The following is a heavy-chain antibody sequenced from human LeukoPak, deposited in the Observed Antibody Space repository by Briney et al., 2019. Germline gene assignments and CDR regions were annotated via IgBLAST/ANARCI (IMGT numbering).Heavy chain of an antibody. Sequence: PGGSLRLSCAASGFTFSSYGMHWVRQAPGKGLEWVAFIRYDGSNKYYADSVKGRFTISRDNSKNTLYLQMNSLRAEDTAVYYCAKLNRRAMIVVVPPYDYWGQGTLVTVSS. D-gene: IGHD3-22*01. V-gene: IGHV3-30*02. CDR3: AKLNRRAMIVVVPPYDY. CDR2: IRYDGSNK. J-gene: IGHJ4*02. CDR1: GFTFSSYG.